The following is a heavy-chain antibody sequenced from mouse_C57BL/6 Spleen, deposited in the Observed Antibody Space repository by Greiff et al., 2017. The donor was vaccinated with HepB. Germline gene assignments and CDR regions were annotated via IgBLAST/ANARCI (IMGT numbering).Heavy chain of an antibody. D-gene: IGHD1-1*01. Sequence: EVKLMESGAELVKPGASVKLSCTASGFNIKDYYMHWVKQRTEQGLEWIGRIDPEDGETKYAPKFPGKATITADTSSNTAYLQLSSLTSEDTAVYYCARVVVERPYAMDYWGQGTSVTVSS. CDR3: ARVVVERPYAMDY. J-gene: IGHJ4*01. CDR1: GFNIKDYY. V-gene: IGHV14-2*01. CDR2: IDPEDGET.